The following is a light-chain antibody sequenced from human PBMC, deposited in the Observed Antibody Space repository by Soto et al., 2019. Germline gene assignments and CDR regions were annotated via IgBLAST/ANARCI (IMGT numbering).Light chain of an antibody. CDR2: DVS. CDR1: SSDVGGYNY. J-gene: IGLJ1*01. Sequence: QSVLTRPASVSGSPGQSITISCTGTSSDVGGYNYVSWYQQHPGKAPKLMIYDVSNRPSGVSNRFSGSKSGNTASLTISGLQAEDEADYYCMSYTSSITLVFGTGTKVTVL. CDR3: MSYTSSITLV. V-gene: IGLV2-14*03.